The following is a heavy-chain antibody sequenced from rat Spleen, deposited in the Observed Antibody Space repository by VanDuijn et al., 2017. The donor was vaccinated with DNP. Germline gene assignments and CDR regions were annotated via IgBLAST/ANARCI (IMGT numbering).Heavy chain of an antibody. CDR1: GYSITRNFR. V-gene: IGHV3-3*01. Sequence: EVQFQESGPGLVESSQSLSLTCSVTGYSITRNFRWNWIRKFPGNKLEWMGYVNSADSTYYNPSLKRRISITRDTSKNQFFLQVNSVTTEDTATYYCASGPNGYNYFDYWGQGVMVTVSS. CDR3: ASGPNGYNYFDY. CDR2: VNSADST. D-gene: IGHD1-2*01. J-gene: IGHJ2*01.